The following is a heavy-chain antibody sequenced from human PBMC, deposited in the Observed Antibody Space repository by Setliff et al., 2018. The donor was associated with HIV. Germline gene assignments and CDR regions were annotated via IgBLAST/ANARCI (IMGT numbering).Heavy chain of an antibody. J-gene: IGHJ4*02. V-gene: IGHV4-38-2*01. CDR3: ARHYGIYDSSEGYFDN. CDR1: GYSISRGYY. D-gene: IGHD3-22*01. Sequence: PSETLSLTCAVSGYSISRGYYWGWIRQPPGKGLEWIGSIFHSGSTYYNPSLKSRVTISVDTSKNQFSLKLSSVTAADSAVYYCARHYGIYDSSEGYFDNWGQGTLVTVSS. CDR2: IFHSGST.